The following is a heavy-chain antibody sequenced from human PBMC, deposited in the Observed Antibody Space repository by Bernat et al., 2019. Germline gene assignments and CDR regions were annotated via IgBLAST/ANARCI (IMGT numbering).Heavy chain of an antibody. V-gene: IGHV3-33*01. CDR1: GFTFSNYD. CDR3: ASDEGGYYDNHRTEYYFDY. D-gene: IGHD1-26*01. Sequence: QVQLVVPGGGVVQPGRSLRLSCAASGFTFSNYDIHWVRQAPGKGLEWVEFINYDGTNQYDADNMKGRCTISRDNTKNTLYLQITRQRAEDTAVYYCASDEGGYYDNHRTEYYFDYWGQGTLVTVSS. J-gene: IGHJ4*02. CDR2: INYDGTNQ.